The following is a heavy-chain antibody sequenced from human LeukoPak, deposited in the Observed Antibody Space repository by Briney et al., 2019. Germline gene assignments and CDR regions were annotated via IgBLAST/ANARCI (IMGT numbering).Heavy chain of an antibody. CDR1: GFSVNSNY. D-gene: IGHD3-22*01. V-gene: IGHV3-53*01. CDR3: ARSSSAYYCEFDY. CDR2: IYIDGDT. J-gene: IGHJ4*02. Sequence: GGSLRLSCAASGFSVNSNYMNWVRQAPGKGLEWVSVIYIDGDTSYADSVKGRSTISRDNSKNTLYLQMNSLRAEDTAVYYCARSSSAYYCEFDYWGQGTLVTVSS.